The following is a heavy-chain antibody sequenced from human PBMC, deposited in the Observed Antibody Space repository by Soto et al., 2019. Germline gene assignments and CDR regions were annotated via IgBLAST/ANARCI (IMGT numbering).Heavy chain of an antibody. CDR3: AREGPYCSSTSCYPGGAFDI. J-gene: IGHJ3*02. V-gene: IGHV4-31*03. D-gene: IGHD2-2*01. Sequence: SETLSLTCTVSGGSISSGGYYWSWIRQHPGKGLEWIGYIYYSGSTYYNPSLKSRVTISVDTSKNQFSLKLSSVTAADTAVYYCAREGPYCSSTSCYPGGAFDIWGQGTMVTVSS. CDR1: GGSISSGGYY. CDR2: IYYSGST.